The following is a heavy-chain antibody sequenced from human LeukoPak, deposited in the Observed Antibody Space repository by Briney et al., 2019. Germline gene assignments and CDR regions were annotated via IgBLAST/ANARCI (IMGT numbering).Heavy chain of an antibody. J-gene: IGHJ4*02. CDR3: AKGKGGYTYGYGYFDY. Sequence: GGSLRLSCATSGFTFSNYAVSWVRQAPGKGLEWVSSISGSGGTTYYADSVKGRFTISRDNSKNTLYLQMNSLRAEDTALFYCAKGKGGYTYGYGYFDYWGQGTLVTVSS. D-gene: IGHD5-18*01. CDR1: GFTFSNYA. CDR2: ISGSGGTT. V-gene: IGHV3-23*01.